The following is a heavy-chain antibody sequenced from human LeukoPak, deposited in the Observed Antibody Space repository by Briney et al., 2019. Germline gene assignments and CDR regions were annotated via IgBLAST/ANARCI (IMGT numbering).Heavy chain of an antibody. CDR2: IKQDGSEK. Sequence: GGSLRLSCAASGFSFSTYWMSWVRQTPGKGLQWVANIKQDGSEKNYVDSVKGRFTISRDNAKNSLYLQMNSLRAEDTAVYYCARARLTLAREVIIKADYWGQGILVTVSS. CDR1: GFSFSTYW. J-gene: IGHJ4*02. V-gene: IGHV3-7*03. CDR3: ARARLTLAREVIIKADY. D-gene: IGHD3-10*01.